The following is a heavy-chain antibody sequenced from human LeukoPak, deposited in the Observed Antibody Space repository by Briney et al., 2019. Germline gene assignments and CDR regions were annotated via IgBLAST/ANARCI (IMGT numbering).Heavy chain of an antibody. V-gene: IGHV3-23*01. J-gene: IGHJ4*02. CDR3: AKANMVRGVTLKFDY. Sequence: GGSLRLSCTASVFTFSSYAMSWVRQAPGKGLEWVSAISGSGGSTYYADSVKGRFTVSRDNSKNTLYLQMNSLRAEDTAVYYCAKANMVRGVTLKFDYWGQGTLVTVSS. CDR1: VFTFSSYA. D-gene: IGHD3-10*01. CDR2: ISGSGGST.